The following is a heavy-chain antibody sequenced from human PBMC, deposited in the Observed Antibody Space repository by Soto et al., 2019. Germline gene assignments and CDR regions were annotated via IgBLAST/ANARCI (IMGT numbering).Heavy chain of an antibody. V-gene: IGHV1-8*01. CDR2: MNPNSGNT. CDR1: GYSFTSYD. D-gene: IGHD3-3*01. J-gene: IGHJ4*02. Sequence: QVQLVQSGAELKKPGASVKVSCKSSGYSFTSYDFNWVRQAAGQGPEWMGWMNPNSGNTGYAQKFQGRVTMTRDTSISTAYMELSSLRSDDTAVYYCARAPREWGFDYWGRGTLVTVSS. CDR3: ARAPREWGFDY.